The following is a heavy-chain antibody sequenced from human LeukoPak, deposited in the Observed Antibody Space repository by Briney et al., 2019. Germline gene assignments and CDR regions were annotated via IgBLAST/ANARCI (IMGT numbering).Heavy chain of an antibody. CDR3: ARGRYYLDS. CDR2: FNSDGRSA. V-gene: IGHV3-74*01. Sequence: GGSLRLSCAASGFTFSTYWMHWVRQAPGKGLVWFSRFNSDGRSAYYADSVKGRFTISRDNAKNTLYLQMNSLRAEDTAVYYCARGRYYLDSWGQGTLVTVSS. CDR1: GFTFSTYW. D-gene: IGHD4-17*01. J-gene: IGHJ4*02.